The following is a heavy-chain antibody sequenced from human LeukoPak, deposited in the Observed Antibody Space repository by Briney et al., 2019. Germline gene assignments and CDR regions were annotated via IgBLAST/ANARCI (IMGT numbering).Heavy chain of an antibody. CDR1: GFTFSSYS. D-gene: IGHD4-17*01. CDR3: ARVSWYGYYFDY. CDR2: ISSSSSYI. Sequence: GGSLRLSCAASGFTFSSYSMNWVRQAPGKGLEWVSSISSSSSYIYYAGSVKGRFTISRDNAKNSLYLQMNSLRAEDTAVYYCARVSWYGYYFDYWGQGTLVTVSS. V-gene: IGHV3-21*01. J-gene: IGHJ4*02.